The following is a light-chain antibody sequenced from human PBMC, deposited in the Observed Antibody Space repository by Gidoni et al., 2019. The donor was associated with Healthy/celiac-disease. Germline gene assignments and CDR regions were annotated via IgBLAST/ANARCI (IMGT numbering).Light chain of an antibody. CDR1: QSISSY. CDR3: QQSYSTLPYT. J-gene: IGKJ2*01. Sequence: DIQMTQSPSSLSASVGDRVTITCRASQSISSYLNWYQQKPGKAPKLLIYAASSLQSGVPSRFSGSGSGTDFTLTISSLQPEDFATYYCQQSYSTLPYTFGQGTSWRSN. V-gene: IGKV1-39*01. CDR2: AAS.